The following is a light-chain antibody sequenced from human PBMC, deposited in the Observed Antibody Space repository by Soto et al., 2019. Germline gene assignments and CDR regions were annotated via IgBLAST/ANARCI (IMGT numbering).Light chain of an antibody. CDR2: GES. J-gene: IGKJ1*01. V-gene: IGKV3-20*01. CDR3: QQYGSSPWT. CDR1: QSVSSNY. Sequence: EIVLTQSPGTLSLSPGERATLSCRASQSVSSNYLAWYQQKPGQAPRPIIYGESSRATGIPDRFSGSGAGTDFTLTISRLEPEDFAVYYCQQYGSSPWTFGQGTKVEIK.